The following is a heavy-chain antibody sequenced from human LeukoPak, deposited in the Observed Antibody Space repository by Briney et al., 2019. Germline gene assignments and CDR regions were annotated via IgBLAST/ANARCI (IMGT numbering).Heavy chain of an antibody. J-gene: IGHJ4*02. Sequence: ASVKVSCKASGYTFTGYYMHWVRQAPGQGLEWMGWINPNSGGTNYAQKFQGRVTKTRDTSISTAYMELSRLRSDDTAVYYCARGGPGGSFFYYFDYWGQGTLVTVSS. CDR1: GYTFTGYY. V-gene: IGHV1-2*02. CDR2: INPNSGGT. CDR3: ARGGPGGSFFYYFDY. D-gene: IGHD1-26*01.